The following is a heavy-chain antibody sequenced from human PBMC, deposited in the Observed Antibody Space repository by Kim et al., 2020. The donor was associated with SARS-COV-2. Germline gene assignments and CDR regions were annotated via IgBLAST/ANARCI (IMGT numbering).Heavy chain of an antibody. Sequence: GGSLRLSCVASGFNFDEHTMYWVRRAPGKGLEWVSGITRDGDKTVYADSVKGRFTISRDNAENSLYLQMTSLRVDDTAFYYCSREQGGGVLAEFFHFYAMDVGGPGTTVTVSS. D-gene: IGHD3-16*02. V-gene: IGHV3-9*01. CDR3: SREQGGGVLAEFFHFYAMDV. CDR1: GFNFDEHT. J-gene: IGHJ6*02. CDR2: ITRDGDKT.